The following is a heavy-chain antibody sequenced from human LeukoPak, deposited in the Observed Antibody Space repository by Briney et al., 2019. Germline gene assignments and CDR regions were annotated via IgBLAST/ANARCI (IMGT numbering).Heavy chain of an antibody. CDR3: ARGPPGCSSTSCHQGAFDI. J-gene: IGHJ3*02. CDR2: ISGSSSYK. Sequence: GGSLRLSCAASGFTLSTYSMNWVRQAPGKGLEWVSSISGSSSYKYYADSVKGRFTISRDNAKNSLYLQMNSVRAEDTAVYYCARGPPGCSSTSCHQGAFDIWGQGTMVTVSS. V-gene: IGHV3-21*01. CDR1: GFTLSTYS. D-gene: IGHD2-2*01.